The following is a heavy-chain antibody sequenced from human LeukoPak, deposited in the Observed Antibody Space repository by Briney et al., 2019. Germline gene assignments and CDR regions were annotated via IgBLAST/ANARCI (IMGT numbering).Heavy chain of an antibody. CDR2: INPNSGGT. CDR1: GYTFTSYG. V-gene: IGHV1-2*02. D-gene: IGHD2-2*01. CDR3: ARSEKLGYCSSTSCWNAFDI. J-gene: IGHJ3*02. Sequence: GASVKVSCKASGYTFTSYGISWVRQAPGQGLEWMGWINPNSGGTNYAQKFQGRVTMTRDTSISTAYMELSRLRSDDTAVYYCARSEKLGYCSSTSCWNAFDIWGQGTMVTVSS.